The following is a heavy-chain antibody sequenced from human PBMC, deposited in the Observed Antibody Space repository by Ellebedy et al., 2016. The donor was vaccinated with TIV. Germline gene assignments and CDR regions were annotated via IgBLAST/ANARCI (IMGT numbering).Heavy chain of an antibody. V-gene: IGHV5-51*01. CDR1: GYSFTSYW. CDR2: IYPGDSDT. D-gene: IGHD2-2*01. J-gene: IGHJ4*02. CDR3: ATDALTSYPFDY. Sequence: KVSCXGSGYSFTSYWIGWVRQMPGKGLEWMGIIYPGDSDTRYSPSFQGQVTISADKSISTAYLQWSSLKASDTAMYYCATDALTSYPFDYWGQGTLVTVSS.